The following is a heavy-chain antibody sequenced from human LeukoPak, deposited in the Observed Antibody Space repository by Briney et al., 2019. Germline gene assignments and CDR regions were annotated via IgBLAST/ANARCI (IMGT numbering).Heavy chain of an antibody. D-gene: IGHD3-10*01. V-gene: IGHV3-21*01. CDR3: ARDNITYGFPFYYYMDV. CDR2: ISSSSSYI. Sequence: NPGGSLRLSCAAAGFTFSTYNMNWVRQAPGKGLEWVSSISSSSSYIYYADSLKGRFTISRDNAKNSLYLQVNSLRAEDTAVYYCARDNITYGFPFYYYMDVWGKGTTVTVSS. J-gene: IGHJ6*03. CDR1: GFTFSTYN.